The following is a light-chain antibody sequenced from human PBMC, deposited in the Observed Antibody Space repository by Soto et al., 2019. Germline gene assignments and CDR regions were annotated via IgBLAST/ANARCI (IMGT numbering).Light chain of an antibody. CDR2: GAS. V-gene: IGKV3-20*01. Sequence: EIVLTQSPGTLSLSPGERATLSCRASQSVSSSYSAWYQQKPGQAPRLLIYGASSRATGIPDRFSGSGSGTDFTLTISRLEPEDFAVYYCQQYGSSPWTFGQGTKVELK. CDR3: QQYGSSPWT. CDR1: QSVSSSY. J-gene: IGKJ1*01.